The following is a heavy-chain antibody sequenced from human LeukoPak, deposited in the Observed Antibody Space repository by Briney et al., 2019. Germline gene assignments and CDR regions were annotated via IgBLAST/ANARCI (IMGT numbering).Heavy chain of an antibody. CDR1: GFTFSSYW. D-gene: IGHD3-16*01. CDR2: ISSSSITT. V-gene: IGHV3-48*04. CDR3: ARELNGYGYYFFDY. J-gene: IGHJ4*02. Sequence: GGSLRLSCAASGFTFSSYWMSWVRQAPGKGLEWLSYISSSSITTYYADSVKGRFTISRDNAKNSVYLQMNGLGAEDTAVYYCARELNGYGYYFFDYWGPGTLVTVSS.